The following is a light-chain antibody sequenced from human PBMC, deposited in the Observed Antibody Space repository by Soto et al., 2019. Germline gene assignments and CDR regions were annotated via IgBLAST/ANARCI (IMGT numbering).Light chain of an antibody. J-gene: IGKJ3*01. CDR1: QGITNY. V-gene: IGKV1-27*01. CDR3: QKYNGAPFT. Sequence: DIQMTQSPSSLSASVGDRVTITCRASQGITNYLAWYQQKPGKVPKLLIYAASTLESGVPSRFSGSGSGTDFTLTISSLQPEDVATYYCQKYNGAPFTFGPGTRVESK. CDR2: AAS.